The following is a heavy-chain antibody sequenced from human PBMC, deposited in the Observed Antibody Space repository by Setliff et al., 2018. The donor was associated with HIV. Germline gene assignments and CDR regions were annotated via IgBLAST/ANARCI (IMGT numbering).Heavy chain of an antibody. CDR2: INHSGGT. V-gene: IGHV4-34*01. CDR1: GGSFSGYY. Sequence: SETLSLTCAVYGGSFSGYYWSWIRQPPGKGLEWIGEINHSGGTNYNPSLKSRVTISVDTSKNEFSLNLSSVAAADTAVYYCARQVGGGSWYLDLWGRGTLVTVSS. CDR3: ARQVGGGSWYLDL. J-gene: IGHJ2*01. D-gene: IGHD3-16*01.